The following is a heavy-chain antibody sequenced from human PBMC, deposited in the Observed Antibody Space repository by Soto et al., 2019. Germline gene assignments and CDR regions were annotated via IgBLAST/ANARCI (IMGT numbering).Heavy chain of an antibody. D-gene: IGHD3-9*01. Sequence: ASVKVSCKASGYTFTSYGISWVRQAPGQGLEWMGWISAYNGNTNYAQKLQGRVTMTTDTSTSTAYMELRSPRSDDTAVYYCARSRLYYDILTGEIDYWGQGTLVTVSS. CDR3: ARSRLYYDILTGEIDY. CDR1: GYTFTSYG. CDR2: ISAYNGNT. J-gene: IGHJ4*02. V-gene: IGHV1-18*01.